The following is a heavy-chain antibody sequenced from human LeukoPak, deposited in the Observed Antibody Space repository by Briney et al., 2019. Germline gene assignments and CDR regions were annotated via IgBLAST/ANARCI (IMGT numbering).Heavy chain of an antibody. J-gene: IGHJ6*03. CDR3: VRGISVAGTGYYYYMDV. V-gene: IGHV1-69*06. CDR1: GGTFSSYA. Sequence: GSSVKVSCKASGGTFSSYAISWVRQAPGQGLEWMGGIIPIFGTANYAQKFQGRVTITADKSTSTAYMEPSSLRSEDTAVYYCVRGISVAGTGYYYYMDVWGKGTTVTVSS. D-gene: IGHD6-19*01. CDR2: IIPIFGTA.